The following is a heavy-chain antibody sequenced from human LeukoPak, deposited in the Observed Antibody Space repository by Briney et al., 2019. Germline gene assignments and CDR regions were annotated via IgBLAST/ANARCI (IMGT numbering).Heavy chain of an antibody. D-gene: IGHD3-22*01. CDR1: GGTFSSYG. CDR3: ARVGDYYDSSGYYWDY. Sequence: ASVKVSCKASGGTFSSYGISWVRQAPGQGLEWMGGIIPTFGTISNTQKYQGRITLTADKSTSTAYMELRSLRSEDTAVYYCARVGDYYDSSGYYWDYWGQGTLVTVSS. CDR2: IIPTFGTI. V-gene: IGHV1-69*06. J-gene: IGHJ4*02.